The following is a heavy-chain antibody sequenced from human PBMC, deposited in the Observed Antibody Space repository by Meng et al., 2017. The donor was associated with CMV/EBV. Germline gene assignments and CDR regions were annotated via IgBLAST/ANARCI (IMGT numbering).Heavy chain of an antibody. D-gene: IGHD5-12*01. V-gene: IGHV3-30*02. CDR2: IRYDGSNK. J-gene: IGHJ4*02. CDR1: GFTFSSYG. Sequence: GGSLRLSCAASGFTFSSYGMHWVRQAPGKGLEWVAFIRYDGSNKYYADSVKGRFTISRDNSKNTLYLQMNSLRAEDTAVYYCAKDQDIVATGGAFDYWGQGTLVTVSS. CDR3: AKDQDIVATGGAFDY.